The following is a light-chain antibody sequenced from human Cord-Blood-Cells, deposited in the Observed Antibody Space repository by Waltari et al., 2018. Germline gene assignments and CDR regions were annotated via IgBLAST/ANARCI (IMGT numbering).Light chain of an antibody. CDR1: SSHVGGYNY. Sequence: QSALTQPASVSGSPGQSITISCTGPSSHVGGYNYVSWYQQHPGKAPKLMIYDVSHRPSGVSNRFSGSKSGNTASLTISGLQAEDEADYYCSSYTISSTWVFGGGTKLTVL. CDR3: SSYTISSTWV. CDR2: DVS. J-gene: IGLJ3*02. V-gene: IGLV2-14*01.